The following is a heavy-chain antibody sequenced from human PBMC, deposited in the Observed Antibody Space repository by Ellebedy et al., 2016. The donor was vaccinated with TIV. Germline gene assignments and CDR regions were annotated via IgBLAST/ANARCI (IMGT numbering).Heavy chain of an antibody. CDR3: ARDGGYKFDY. D-gene: IGHD5-24*01. CDR2: INSDGSST. J-gene: IGHJ4*02. CDR1: GFTFSSYW. V-gene: IGHV3-74*01. Sequence: GESLKISCAASGFTFSSYWMHWVRQAPGEGLVWVSRINSDGSSTSYADSVKGRFTISRDNAKNTLYLQMNSLRAEDTAVYYCARDGGYKFDYWGQGTLVTVSS.